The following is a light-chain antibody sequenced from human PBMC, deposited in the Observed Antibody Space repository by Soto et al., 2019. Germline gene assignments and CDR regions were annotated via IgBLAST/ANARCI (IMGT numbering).Light chain of an antibody. CDR1: QGINCY. CDR3: QQRTIWPPSIT. J-gene: IGKJ5*01. CDR2: AAS. Sequence: DIQMTHTPSSLSAPVGDRVTVTCRSSQGINCYLNWYQQKVGEPPKLLIYAASSLQSGVPSRFSGSGSGADYTLTISRLQPEDFATYCCQQRTIWPPSITFGEGTRLEIK. V-gene: IGKV1-39*01.